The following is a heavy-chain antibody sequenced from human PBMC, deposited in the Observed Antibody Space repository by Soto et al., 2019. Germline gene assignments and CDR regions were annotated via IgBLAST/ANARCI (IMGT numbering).Heavy chain of an antibody. CDR3: ARGGYVGS. V-gene: IGHV3-11*06. J-gene: IGHJ5*02. D-gene: IGHD5-12*01. CDR2: ISTSGGYI. CDR1: GFTFTYYY. Sequence: SGGSLRLSCAASGFTFTYYYMSWIRQAPGKGLEWVSYISTSGGYINYADSVKGRFTISRDNAKNSLYLQMNSLSAEDMAVYYCARGGYVGSWGQGILVTVSS.